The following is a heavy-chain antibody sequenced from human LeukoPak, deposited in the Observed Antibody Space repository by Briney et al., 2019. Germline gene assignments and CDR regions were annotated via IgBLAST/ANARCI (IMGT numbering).Heavy chain of an antibody. Sequence: GGSPRLSRAASGFTFSSYAMSWVRPDPGEGLEWVSDISGSGGSTYYADSVKGRFTISRDNSKNTRYLQIDSLTSEDTAVYYCAKDLYDHSSGYYGPVDYWGQGTLVIVSS. V-gene: IGHV3-23*01. CDR2: ISGSGGST. CDR3: AKDLYDHSSGYYGPVDY. D-gene: IGHD3-22*01. J-gene: IGHJ4*02. CDR1: GFTFSSYA.